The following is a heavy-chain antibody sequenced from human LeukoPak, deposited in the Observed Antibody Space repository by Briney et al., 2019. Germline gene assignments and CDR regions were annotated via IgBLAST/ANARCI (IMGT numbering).Heavy chain of an antibody. V-gene: IGHV3-30*02. CDR3: ASGGPTRGTLAY. D-gene: IGHD1-26*01. CDR2: LRHDGTYE. CDR1: GFAFSSYG. J-gene: IGHJ4*02. Sequence: GGSLRLSCAASGFAFSSYGMYWVRQTPDKGLEWVAYLRHDGTYEKYADSVKGRFTISRDNSMNTLSLQMDTLRVEDTALYYCASGGPTRGTLAYWGQGTLVTVSS.